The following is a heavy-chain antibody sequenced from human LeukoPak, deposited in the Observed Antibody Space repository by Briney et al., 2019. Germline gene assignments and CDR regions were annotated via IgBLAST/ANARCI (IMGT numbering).Heavy chain of an antibody. CDR3: AREDGDNSDNAFDI. J-gene: IGHJ3*02. CDR1: GGSISTARDY. V-gene: IGHV4-39*01. CDR2: VYYSGTT. D-gene: IGHD5-24*01. Sequence: PSETLSLTCTVSGGSISTARDYWGWLRQPPGKGLEWIGSVYYSGTTFYNPSLMTRLTVSVDTSMNQFSVQLHSLTAADTAVYYCAREDGDNSDNAFDIWGRGTMVTVSS.